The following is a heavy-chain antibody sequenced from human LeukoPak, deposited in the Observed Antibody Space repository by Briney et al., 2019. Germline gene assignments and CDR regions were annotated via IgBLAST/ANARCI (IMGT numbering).Heavy chain of an antibody. D-gene: IGHD5-12*01. CDR2: ISSSSSYI. Sequence: NPGGSLRLSCAASGFTFSSYSMNWVRQAPGKGLEWVSSISSSSSYIYYADSVKGRFTISRDNAKNSLYLQMNSLRAEDTAVYYCAKGTASSGYDPFDYWGQGTLVTVSS. V-gene: IGHV3-21*01. J-gene: IGHJ4*02. CDR3: AKGTASSGYDPFDY. CDR1: GFTFSSYS.